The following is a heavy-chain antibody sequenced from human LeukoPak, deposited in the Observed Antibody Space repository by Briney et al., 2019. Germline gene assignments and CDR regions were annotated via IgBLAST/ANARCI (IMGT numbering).Heavy chain of an antibody. D-gene: IGHD3-9*01. V-gene: IGHV4-39*01. J-gene: IGHJ5*02. CDR2: IYYSGST. CDR3: ARRQTYYDILTGYYDWFDP. CDR1: GGSISSSSYY. Sequence: KPSETLSLTCTVSGGSISSSSYYWGWIRQPPGKGLEWIGSIYYSGSTYYNPSLKSRVTISVDTSKNQFSLKLSSVTAADTAVYYCARRQTYYDILTGYYDWFDPWGQGTLVTVSS.